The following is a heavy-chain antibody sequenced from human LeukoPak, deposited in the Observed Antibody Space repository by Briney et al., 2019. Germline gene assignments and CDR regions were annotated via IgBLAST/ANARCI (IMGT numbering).Heavy chain of an antibody. CDR2: ISGSGGST. CDR1: GFIFTKYV. CDR3: ASLADFWSAFDY. V-gene: IGHV3-23*01. J-gene: IGHJ4*02. D-gene: IGHD3-3*01. Sequence: QPGGSLRLSCAASGFIFTKYVFSWVRQTPGKGLEWVSGISGSGGSTYYADSVKGRFTISRDNSKNTLYLQMNSLRAEDAALYYCASLADFWSAFDYWGQGTLVTVSS.